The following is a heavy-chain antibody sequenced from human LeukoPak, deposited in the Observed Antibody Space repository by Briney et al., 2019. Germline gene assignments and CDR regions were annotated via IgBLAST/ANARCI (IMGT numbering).Heavy chain of an antibody. D-gene: IGHD4-17*01. CDR3: ARDLPGTTVWYWFDP. CDR1: GYTFTGYY. J-gene: IGHJ5*02. V-gene: IGHV1-2*02. Sequence: ASVKVSCKASGYTFTGYYMHWVRQAPGQGLEWMGWINPNSGGTNYAQKFQGRVTMTRDTSISTAYMELSRLRSDDTAVCYCARDLPGTTVWYWFDPWGQGTLVTVSS. CDR2: INPNSGGT.